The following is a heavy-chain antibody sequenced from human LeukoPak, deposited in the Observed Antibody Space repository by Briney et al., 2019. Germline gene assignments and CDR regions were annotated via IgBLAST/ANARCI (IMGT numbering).Heavy chain of an antibody. CDR3: AKDYYGSGSLFDY. Sequence: QPGRSLRLSCAASGFTFSNHGMHWVRQAPGKGLEWVAVIWYDGSNQYYADSVKGRFTISRDNSKNTLYLQMNSLRAEDTAVYYCAKDYYGSGSLFDYWGQGTLVTVSS. CDR2: IWYDGSNQ. J-gene: IGHJ4*02. V-gene: IGHV3-33*06. CDR1: GFTFSNHG. D-gene: IGHD3-10*01.